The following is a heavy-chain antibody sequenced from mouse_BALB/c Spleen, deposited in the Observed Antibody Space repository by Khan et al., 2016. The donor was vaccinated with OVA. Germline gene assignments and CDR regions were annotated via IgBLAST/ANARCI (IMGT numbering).Heavy chain of an antibody. Sequence: EVELVESGGGLVKPGGSLKLSCAASGFTFSIYAMSWVRQTPEKRLEWVASISTGGSTYSPDSVKGRFTISRDNARNILYLQMSSLRSEDTAMYYCSRGDYHGRGYFDVWGAGTTVTVSS. CDR3: SRGDYHGRGYFDV. J-gene: IGHJ1*01. CDR1: GFTFSIYA. CDR2: ISTGGST. V-gene: IGHV5-6-5*01. D-gene: IGHD1-2*01.